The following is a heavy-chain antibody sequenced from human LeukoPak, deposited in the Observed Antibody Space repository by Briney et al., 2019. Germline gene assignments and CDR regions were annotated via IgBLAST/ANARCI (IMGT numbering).Heavy chain of an antibody. J-gene: IGHJ4*02. CDR2: IFYSGST. D-gene: IGHD5-24*01. CDR3: ARKRDGYNPFDY. V-gene: IGHV4-28*01. CDR1: GYSISSSNW. Sequence: SETLSLTCAVSGYSISSSNWWGWIRQPPGKGLEWIGYIFYSGSTYYNPSLKSRVTMSVDTSKNQSSLKLSSVTAVDTAVYYCARKRDGYNPFDYWGQGTLVTVSS.